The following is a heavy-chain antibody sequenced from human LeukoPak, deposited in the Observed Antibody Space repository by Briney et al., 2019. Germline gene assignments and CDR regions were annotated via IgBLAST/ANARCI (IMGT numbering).Heavy chain of an antibody. J-gene: IGHJ3*02. CDR3: ARHARITMIVVADDAFDI. V-gene: IGHV5-51*01. Sequence: GESLKISCKGSGYSFTSYWIGWVRQMPGTGLEWMGIIYPGDSDTRYSPSFQSQVTISADKSISTAYLQWSSLKASDTAMYYCARHARITMIVVADDAFDIWGQGTMVTVSS. D-gene: IGHD3-22*01. CDR2: IYPGDSDT. CDR1: GYSFTSYW.